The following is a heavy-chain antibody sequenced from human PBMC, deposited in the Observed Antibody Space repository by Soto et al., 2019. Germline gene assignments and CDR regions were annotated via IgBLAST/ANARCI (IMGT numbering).Heavy chain of an antibody. D-gene: IGHD3-3*01. Sequence: GGSLRLSCAASGFSCSSYAMSWVRQAPGKGLEWVSAISGSGGSTYYADSVKGRFTISRDNSKNTLYLQMNSLRAEDTAVYYCAKLTPRDIFGVVITPGWFDPWGQGTLVTVS. CDR3: AKLTPRDIFGVVITPGWFDP. CDR2: ISGSGGST. J-gene: IGHJ5*02. V-gene: IGHV3-23*01. CDR1: GFSCSSYA.